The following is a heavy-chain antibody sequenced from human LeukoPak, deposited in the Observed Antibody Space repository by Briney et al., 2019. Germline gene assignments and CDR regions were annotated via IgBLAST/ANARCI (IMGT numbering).Heavy chain of an antibody. CDR3: AREVWSPNYYYYGMDV. CDR2: IYYSGST. Sequence: SETLSLTCTVSGGSISSTGYYWGWIRQPPGKGLEWIGSIYYSGSTYYKPSLKSRVTISVDTSKSQFSLKLSSVTAADTAVYYCAREVWSPNYYYYGMDVWGQGTTVTVSS. D-gene: IGHD3-3*01. V-gene: IGHV4-39*07. CDR1: GGSISSTGYY. J-gene: IGHJ6*02.